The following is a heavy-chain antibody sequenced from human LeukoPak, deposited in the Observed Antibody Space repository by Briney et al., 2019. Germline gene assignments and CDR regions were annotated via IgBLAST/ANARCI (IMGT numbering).Heavy chain of an antibody. Sequence: SETLSLTCTVPGGSISSYSWSWIRQPPGKGLEWIGYIYHSGSTYYNPSLKSRVTISVDRSKNQFSLKLSSVTAADTAVYYCARVILNTPYFDYWGQGTLVTVSS. CDR3: ARVILNTPYFDY. D-gene: IGHD3/OR15-3a*01. J-gene: IGHJ4*02. V-gene: IGHV4-30-2*01. CDR1: GGSISSYS. CDR2: IYHSGST.